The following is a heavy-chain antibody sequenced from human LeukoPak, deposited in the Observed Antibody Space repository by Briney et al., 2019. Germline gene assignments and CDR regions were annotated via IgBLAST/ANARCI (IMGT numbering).Heavy chain of an antibody. CDR2: ISSSGSTI. J-gene: IGHJ4*02. CDR3: AREEQQLADY. D-gene: IGHD6-13*01. Sequence: PGGSLRLSCAASGFTFSSYEMNWVRQAPGKGLEWVSYISSSGSTIYYADSVKGRFTISRDNAKNSLYLQVNSLRAEDTAVYYCAREEQQLADYWGQGTLVTVSS. CDR1: GFTFSSYE. V-gene: IGHV3-48*03.